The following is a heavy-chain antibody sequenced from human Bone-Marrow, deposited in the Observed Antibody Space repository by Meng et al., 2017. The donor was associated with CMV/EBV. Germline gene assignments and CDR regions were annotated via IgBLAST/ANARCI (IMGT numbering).Heavy chain of an antibody. CDR1: GYTFTSYD. V-gene: IGHV1-46*01. CDR2: INPSGGGT. J-gene: IGHJ4*01. Sequence: SCKASGYTFTSYDMHWVRQAPGQGLEWMGIINPSGGGTSYAQKFQGRVTMTRDTSTSTVHMELSSLRSEDTAVYYCASAPDWNYVGHYWGHGTLVTVSS. D-gene: IGHD1-7*01. CDR3: ASAPDWNYVGHY.